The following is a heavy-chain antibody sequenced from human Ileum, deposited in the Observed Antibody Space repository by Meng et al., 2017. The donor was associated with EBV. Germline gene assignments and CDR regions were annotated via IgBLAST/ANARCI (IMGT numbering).Heavy chain of an antibody. Sequence: VQLQESGPGLVKPSGTLSLTCGGSGDSIISTDTWWSWVRQPPGKGLEWIGEIFHAGNTNYNPSLKSQVTMSVDTSKNQFSLNLSSVTAADSAVYYCARGSHYTWDVWGQGTLVTVSS. CDR1: GDSIISTDTW. V-gene: IGHV4-4*02. J-gene: IGHJ4*02. D-gene: IGHD3-16*01. CDR2: IFHAGNT. CDR3: ARGSHYTWDV.